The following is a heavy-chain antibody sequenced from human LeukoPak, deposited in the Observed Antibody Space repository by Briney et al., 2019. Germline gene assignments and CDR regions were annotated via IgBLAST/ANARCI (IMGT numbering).Heavy chain of an antibody. CDR2: ISGSGGST. J-gene: IGHJ4*02. CDR1: GFTFSSYA. Sequence: GGSLRLSCAASGFTFSSYAMSWVRQAPGKGLEWVSAISGSGGSTYYADSVKGRFTISRDNSKNTLYLQMNSLRAEDTAVYYCAKGIVVPAAIGSDFDYWGQGTLVTVSS. D-gene: IGHD2-2*01. V-gene: IGHV3-23*01. CDR3: AKGIVVPAAIGSDFDY.